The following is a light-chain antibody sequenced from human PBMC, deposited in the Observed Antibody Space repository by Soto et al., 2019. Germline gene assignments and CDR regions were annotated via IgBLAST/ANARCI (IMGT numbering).Light chain of an antibody. J-gene: IGLJ1*01. V-gene: IGLV2-14*01. CDR2: EVS. Sequence: QSALTQPASVSGSPGQSITISCTGTSRDVGGYNYVSWYQQHPGKAPRVMIYEVSNRPAGVSYRFSGSKSGNTASLTISGLQAEDEADYYCSSYTSTSTLNYVFGTGTKVTVL. CDR1: SRDVGGYNY. CDR3: SSYTSTSTLNYV.